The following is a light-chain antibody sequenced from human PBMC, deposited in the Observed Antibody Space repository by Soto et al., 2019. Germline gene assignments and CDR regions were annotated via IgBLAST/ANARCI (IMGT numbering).Light chain of an antibody. CDR2: EVS. V-gene: IGLV2-14*01. J-gene: IGLJ3*02. CDR3: SSFTSSSTWV. CDR1: SSDVGGYNY. Sequence: QSVLTQPASVSGCPGQSITISCTGTSSDVGGYNYVSWDQQHPGKAPKVMIYEVSYRPSGVSNRFSGSKSGNTASLTISGHQAEDEADYNCSSFTSSSTWVFGGGTKLTVL.